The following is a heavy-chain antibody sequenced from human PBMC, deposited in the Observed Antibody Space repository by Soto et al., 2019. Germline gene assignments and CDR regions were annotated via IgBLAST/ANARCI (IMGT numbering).Heavy chain of an antibody. D-gene: IGHD2-15*01. CDR1: GFTVSSNY. Sequence: PGGSLRLSCAASGFTVSSNYMSWVRQAPGKGLEWVSVIYSGGSTYYADSVKGRFTISRDNSKNTLYLQMNSLRAEDTAVYYCAREYGYCSGGSCYYYFDYWGQGTLVTVSS. CDR2: IYSGGST. V-gene: IGHV3-53*01. CDR3: AREYGYCSGGSCYYYFDY. J-gene: IGHJ4*02.